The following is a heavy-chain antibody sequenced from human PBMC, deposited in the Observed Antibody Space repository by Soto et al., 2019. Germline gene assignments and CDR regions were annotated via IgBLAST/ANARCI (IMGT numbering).Heavy chain of an antibody. CDR2: IGTLADT. J-gene: IGHJ3*02. D-gene: IGHD3-10*01. CDR3: ARGFRHGSGSDRPGHSDGFDI. V-gene: IGHV3-13*01. Sequence: GALRRSGSASGFTFSIYDMHWVRQVAGKRLEWVSAIGTLADTFYSGSVRGRFTISRENVKTSLYLQMNALTDGDTAVYYCARGFRHGSGSDRPGHSDGFDIWGQGTVVTV. CDR1: GFTFSIYD.